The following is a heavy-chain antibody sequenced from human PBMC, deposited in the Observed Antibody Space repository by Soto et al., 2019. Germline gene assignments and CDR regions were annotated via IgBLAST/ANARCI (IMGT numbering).Heavy chain of an antibody. V-gene: IGHV3-23*01. CDR3: AKAHVSLRITIFGVSFDY. CDR2: ISGSGGST. J-gene: IGHJ4*02. Sequence: GGSLRLSCAASGFTFSSYAMSWVRQAPGKGLEWVSAISGSGGSTYYADSVKGRFTISRDNSKNTLYLQMNSLRAEDTAVYYCAKAHVSLRITIFGVSFDYWGQGTLVTVSS. D-gene: IGHD3-3*01. CDR1: GFTFSSYA.